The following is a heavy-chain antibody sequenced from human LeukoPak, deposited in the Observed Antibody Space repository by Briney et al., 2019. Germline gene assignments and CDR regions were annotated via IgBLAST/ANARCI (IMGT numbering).Heavy chain of an antibody. D-gene: IGHD3-3*01. CDR1: GFRFGSFW. CDR3: ARIDSVDLKWLNP. Sequence: GGSLRLSCVASGFRFGSFWMSWVRQAPGKGLEWVANINQDGSEKYYVDSVKGRFTISRDNAKNSLHLQMNSLRSEDTAVYYCARIDSVDLKWLNPWGQGTLVTVSS. J-gene: IGHJ5*02. CDR2: INQDGSEK. V-gene: IGHV3-7*01.